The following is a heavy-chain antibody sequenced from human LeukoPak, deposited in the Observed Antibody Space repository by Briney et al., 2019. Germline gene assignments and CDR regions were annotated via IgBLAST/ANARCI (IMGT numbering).Heavy chain of an antibody. CDR3: ARESAAGDDAFDI. Sequence: ASVKVSCKASGYTFTGYYMHWVRQAPGQGLEWMGWINPNSGGTNYAQKFQGWVTMTRDTSISTAYMELSRLRSDDTAVYYCARESAAGDDAFDIWGQGTMVTVSS. D-gene: IGHD6-13*01. CDR1: GYTFTGYY. CDR2: INPNSGGT. V-gene: IGHV1-2*04. J-gene: IGHJ3*02.